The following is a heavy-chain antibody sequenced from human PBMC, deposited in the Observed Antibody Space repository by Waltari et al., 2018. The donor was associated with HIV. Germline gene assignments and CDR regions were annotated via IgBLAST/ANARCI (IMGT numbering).Heavy chain of an antibody. CDR2: FYSKATT. CDR3: ATVLVRTSWVITTAPFDY. J-gene: IGHJ4*02. V-gene: IGHV3-53*01. Sequence: EVQLVEFGGGLIQPGGSLRLACAASGLAVINTYLSWVRQAPGEGLEWVSLFYSKATTYYADSVKGRLTISRDNSKNTLYLQMNSLRADDTAVYFCATVLVRTSWVITTAPFDYWGQGTLVTVSS. D-gene: IGHD3-22*01. CDR1: GLAVINTY.